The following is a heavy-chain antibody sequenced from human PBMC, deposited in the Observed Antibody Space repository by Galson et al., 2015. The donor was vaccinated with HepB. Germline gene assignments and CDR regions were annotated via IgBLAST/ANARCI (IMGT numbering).Heavy chain of an antibody. CDR3: ARDKIEDSIGWHDFDY. D-gene: IGHD6-19*01. J-gene: IGHJ4*02. Sequence: SLRLSCAASGLTVSSNYMSWVRQAPGKGLEWVSVIYSGGYTYYADSVKGRSTISRDNSKNMVYLQMNSLRAEDTAMYYCARDKIEDSIGWHDFDYWGQGTLVTVSS. CDR1: GLTVSSNY. V-gene: IGHV3-53*01. CDR2: IYSGGYT.